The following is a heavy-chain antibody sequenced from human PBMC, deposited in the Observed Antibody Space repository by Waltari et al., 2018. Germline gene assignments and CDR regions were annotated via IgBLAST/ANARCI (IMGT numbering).Heavy chain of an antibody. Sequence: EVQLVQSGAEVKKPGESLKISCKGSGYSFTSYWIGWVRQMPGKGLEWMGLIYPGDSDTRYSPSFQGQVTISADKSISTAYLQWSSLKASDTAMYYCARRELTRSGSYSGDYFDYWGQGTLVTVSS. D-gene: IGHD1-26*01. CDR2: IYPGDSDT. CDR1: GYSFTSYW. J-gene: IGHJ4*02. V-gene: IGHV5-51*01. CDR3: ARRELTRSGSYSGDYFDY.